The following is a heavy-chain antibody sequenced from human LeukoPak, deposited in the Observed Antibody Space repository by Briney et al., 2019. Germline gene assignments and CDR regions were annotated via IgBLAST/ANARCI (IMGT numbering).Heavy chain of an antibody. CDR1: GFTFSSYS. Sequence: GGSLRLSCAASGFTFSSYSMNWVRQAPGKGLEWVSSISSSSSYIYYADSVKGRFTISRDNAKNSLYLQMNSLRAEDTAVYYCAKDRRPIAAAGPSDYWGQGTLVTVSS. V-gene: IGHV3-21*04. CDR3: AKDRRPIAAAGPSDY. J-gene: IGHJ4*02. D-gene: IGHD6-13*01. CDR2: ISSSSSYI.